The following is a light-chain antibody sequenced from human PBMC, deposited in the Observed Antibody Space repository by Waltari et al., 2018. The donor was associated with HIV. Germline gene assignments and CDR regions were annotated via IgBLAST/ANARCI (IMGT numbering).Light chain of an antibody. J-gene: IGLJ1*01. CDR1: SSDVGGYNS. Sequence: QSALTQPASVSGSPGQSITISCTGTSSDVGGYNSVSWYQLHPAKAPKHMLYAVSNRPAVVSKRFSGPKSDNTVSLTSSWLQAEDEGDYYCSSYTSTSTVYVFGTGTEVTVI. V-gene: IGLV2-14*03. CDR2: AVS. CDR3: SSYTSTSTVYV.